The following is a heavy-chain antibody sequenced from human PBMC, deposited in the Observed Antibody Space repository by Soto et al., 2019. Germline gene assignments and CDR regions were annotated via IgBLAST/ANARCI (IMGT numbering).Heavy chain of an antibody. CDR2: ISYDGSNK. V-gene: IGHV3-30*18. D-gene: IGHD3-10*01. CDR3: AKLVWFGPGALDN. J-gene: IGHJ3*02. Sequence: QVQLVESGGGVVQPGRSLRLSCVVSGFTFTTYGMHWVRQAPGKGLEWVAVISYDGSNKNYVDSVKGRFTISRDNSKNTVYLQMNSLRAEDTAVYYCAKLVWFGPGALDNWGQGTMVTVSS. CDR1: GFTFTTYG.